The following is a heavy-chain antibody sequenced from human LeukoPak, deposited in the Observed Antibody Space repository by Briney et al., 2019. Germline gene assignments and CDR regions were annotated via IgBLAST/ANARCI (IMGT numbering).Heavy chain of an antibody. CDR3: ARSHDSSGYSRFDP. D-gene: IGHD3-22*01. J-gene: IGHJ5*02. V-gene: IGHV4-34*01. CDR1: GGSFSGYY. Sequence: SETLSLTCAVYGGSFSGYYWSWIRQPPGKGLEWIGEINHGGSANYNPSLNSRVTISVDTSKNQFSLKLSSVTAADTAMYYCARSHDSSGYSRFDPWGQGTLVTVSS. CDR2: INHGGSA.